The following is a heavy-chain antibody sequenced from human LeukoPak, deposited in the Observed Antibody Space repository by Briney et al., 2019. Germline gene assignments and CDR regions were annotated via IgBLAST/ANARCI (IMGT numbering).Heavy chain of an antibody. CDR2: IIPILGIA. D-gene: IGHD4-17*01. Sequence: ASVKVSCKASGGTFSSYAISWVRQAPGQGLEWMGRIIPILGIAHYAQKFQGRVTITADKSTSTAYMELSSLRSEDTAVYYCARDYGDKKVDYWGQGTLVTVSS. CDR3: ARDYGDKKVDY. CDR1: GGTFSSYA. J-gene: IGHJ4*02. V-gene: IGHV1-69*04.